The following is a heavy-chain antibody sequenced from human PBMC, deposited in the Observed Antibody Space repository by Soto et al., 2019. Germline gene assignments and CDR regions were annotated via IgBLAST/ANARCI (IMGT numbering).Heavy chain of an antibody. V-gene: IGHV4-39*02. CDR2: IYYSGST. J-gene: IGHJ6*03. D-gene: IGHD2-15*01. Sequence: PSETLSLTCTVSGGSISSSSYYWGWIRQPPGKGLEWIGSIYYSGSTYYTPSLKSRVTISVDTSKNQFSLKLSSVTAADTAVYYCAREVDCSGGSCYLDYYCYYMDVWGKGTTVTVSS. CDR3: AREVDCSGGSCYLDYYCYYMDV. CDR1: GGSISSSSYY.